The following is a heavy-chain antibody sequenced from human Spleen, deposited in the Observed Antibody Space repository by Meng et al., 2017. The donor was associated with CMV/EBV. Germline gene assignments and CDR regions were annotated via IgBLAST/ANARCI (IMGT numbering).Heavy chain of an antibody. J-gene: IGHJ3*02. Sequence: GGSLRLSCAASGFTFSNAWMSWVRQAPGKGLEWVGRIKSKTDGGTTDYAAPVKGRFTISRDNSKNTLSLQMNSLRAEDTAVYYCARVYRGYSYGYGASDIWGQGTMVTVSS. CDR3: ARVYRGYSYGYGASDI. V-gene: IGHV3-15*05. CDR1: GFTFSNAW. D-gene: IGHD5-18*01. CDR2: IKSKTDGGTT.